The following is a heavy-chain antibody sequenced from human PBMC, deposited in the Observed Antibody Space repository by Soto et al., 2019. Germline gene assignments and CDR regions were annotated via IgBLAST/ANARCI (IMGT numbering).Heavy chain of an antibody. J-gene: IGHJ4*02. CDR2: ITGSGRDT. CDR1: GFTFRNNV. CDR3: AKNGLDNSPSAIDS. D-gene: IGHD2-8*01. Sequence: LRLSCAASGFTFRNNVLSWVRQAPGKGLDWVSGITGSGRDTYYADSVKGRFTISRDNSKNMVFLQMNSLRAKDTALYYCAKNGLDNSPSAIDSWGPGTLVTSPQ. V-gene: IGHV3-23*01.